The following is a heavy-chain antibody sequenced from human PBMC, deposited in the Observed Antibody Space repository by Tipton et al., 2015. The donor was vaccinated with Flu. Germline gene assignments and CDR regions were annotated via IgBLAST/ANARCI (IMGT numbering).Heavy chain of an antibody. V-gene: IGHV4-59*01. CDR2: IYYSGST. J-gene: IGHJ4*02. CDR3: ARDTAAAGRMDY. D-gene: IGHD6-13*01. Sequence: TLSLTCTVSGGSISSYYWSWIRQPPGRGLEWIGYIYYSGSTNYNPSLKSRVTISVDTSKNHFSLMLSSVTAADTAVYYCARDTAAAGRMDYWGQGTLVTVSS. CDR1: GGSISSYY.